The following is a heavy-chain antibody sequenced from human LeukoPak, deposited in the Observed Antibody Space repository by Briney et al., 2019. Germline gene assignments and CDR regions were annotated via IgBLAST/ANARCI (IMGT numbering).Heavy chain of an antibody. V-gene: IGHV6-1*01. CDR2: TYYRSKWYN. CDR3: ARDLLLWFGEPFDY. Sequence: SQTLSLTCAISGDSVSSNSAAWNWIRQSPSRGVEWLGRTYYRSKWYNDYAVSVKSRITINPDTSKNQFSLQLNSVTPEDTAVYYCARDLLLWFGEPFDYWGQGTLVTVSS. J-gene: IGHJ4*02. CDR1: GDSVSSNSAA. D-gene: IGHD3-10*01.